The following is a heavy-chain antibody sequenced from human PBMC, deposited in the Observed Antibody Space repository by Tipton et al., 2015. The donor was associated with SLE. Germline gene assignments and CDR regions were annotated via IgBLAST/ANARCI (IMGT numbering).Heavy chain of an antibody. CDR3: ATMQQSNWDNWSFDL. J-gene: IGHJ2*01. D-gene: IGHD1-1*01. V-gene: IGHV3-66*02. CDR1: GFTVSDTY. Sequence: SLRLSCAASGFTVSDTYMSWVRQAPGTGLEWVLVFYSGGTTYYADSVKGRFTISRDNARNTLFLQMNSLRAEDTAIYYCATMQQSNWDNWSFDLWGRGTLVTVSS. CDR2: FYSGGTT.